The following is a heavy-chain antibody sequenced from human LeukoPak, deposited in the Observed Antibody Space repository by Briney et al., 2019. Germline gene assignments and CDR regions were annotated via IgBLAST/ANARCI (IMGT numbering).Heavy chain of an antibody. CDR2: INSDGGST. Sequence: GGSLRLSCTASGFTFSSYWMHWVRQAPGKGLVWVSRINSDGGSTSYADSVKGRFTISRDNAKNTLYLQMNSLRAEDTAVYYCARRIQGMAPYYFDFWGQGTLVTVSS. CDR3: ARRIQGMAPYYFDF. CDR1: GFTFSSYW. D-gene: IGHD5-24*01. V-gene: IGHV3-74*01. J-gene: IGHJ4*02.